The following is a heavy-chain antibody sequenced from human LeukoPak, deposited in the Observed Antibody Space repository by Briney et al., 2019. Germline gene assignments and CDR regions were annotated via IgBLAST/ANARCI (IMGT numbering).Heavy chain of an antibody. CDR3: GRDYEERTTDY. V-gene: IGHV3-11*06. CDR2: ISSSSSII. CDR1: GFTFSDYY. Sequence: GGSLRLSCAASGFTFSDYYMNWVRQAPGKGLEWVSYISSSSSIINYAESVGGRFTISRDNAKNLLYLQMNSLRAEDTAVYYCGRDYEERTTDYWGQGTLVTVSS. J-gene: IGHJ4*02. D-gene: IGHD3-16*01.